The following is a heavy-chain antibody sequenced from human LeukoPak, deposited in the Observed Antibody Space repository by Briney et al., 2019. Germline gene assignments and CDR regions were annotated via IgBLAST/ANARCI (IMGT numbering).Heavy chain of an antibody. V-gene: IGHV1-18*04. Sequence: ASVKVSCKASGYTFTSYSISWVRQAPGQGLEWMGWISAYNGNTNYAQKLQGRVTMTTDTSTSTAYMELRSLRSDDTAVYYCARDLNRYFDWLLHLDYWGQGTLVTVSS. CDR1: GYTFTSYS. D-gene: IGHD3-9*01. CDR2: ISAYNGNT. CDR3: ARDLNRYFDWLLHLDY. J-gene: IGHJ4*02.